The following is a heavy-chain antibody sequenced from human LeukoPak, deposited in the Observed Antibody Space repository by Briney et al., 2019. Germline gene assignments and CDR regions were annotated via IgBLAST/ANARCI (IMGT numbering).Heavy chain of an antibody. CDR1: GGSFSGYY. Sequence: SETLSLTCAVYGGSFSGYYWSWIRQPPGKGLEWIGEINHSGSTNYNPSLKSRVTISVDTSKNQFSLKLSSVTAADTAVYYCARHGARYSSSWFDYWGQGTLVTVSS. CDR2: INHSGST. D-gene: IGHD6-13*01. CDR3: ARHGARYSSSWFDY. V-gene: IGHV4-34*01. J-gene: IGHJ4*02.